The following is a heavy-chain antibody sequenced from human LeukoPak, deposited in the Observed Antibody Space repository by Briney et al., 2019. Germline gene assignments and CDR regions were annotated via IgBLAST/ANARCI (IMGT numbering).Heavy chain of an antibody. Sequence: PSETLSLTCTVSGYSISSGYYWGWIRQPPGKGLEWIGSIYHSGSTYYNPSLKSRVTISVDTSKNQFSLKLSSVTAADTAVYYCARLRYFDWLPFDPWGQGTLVTVSS. V-gene: IGHV4-38-2*02. CDR3: ARLRYFDWLPFDP. J-gene: IGHJ5*02. D-gene: IGHD3-9*01. CDR1: GYSISSGYY. CDR2: IYHSGST.